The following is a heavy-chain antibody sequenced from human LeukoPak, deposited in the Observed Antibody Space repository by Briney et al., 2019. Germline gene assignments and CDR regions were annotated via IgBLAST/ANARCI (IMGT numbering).Heavy chain of an antibody. D-gene: IGHD2-15*01. V-gene: IGHV3-23*01. CDR2: IRGSGGST. Sequence: PGGSLRLSCAASGFTFSSYAMSWVRQAPGKGRKGVSAIRGSGGSTYYADSVKGRFTISRDNSKNTLYLQMNSLRAEDTAVYYCAKGPSKLGYCSGGSCYSGDYWGQGTLVTVSS. J-gene: IGHJ4*02. CDR3: AKGPSKLGYCSGGSCYSGDY. CDR1: GFTFSSYA.